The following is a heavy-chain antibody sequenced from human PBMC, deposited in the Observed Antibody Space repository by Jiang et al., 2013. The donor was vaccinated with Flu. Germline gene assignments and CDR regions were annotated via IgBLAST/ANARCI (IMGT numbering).Heavy chain of an antibody. V-gene: IGHV3-30*18. D-gene: IGHD3-22*01. J-gene: IGHJ4*02. CDR3: AKDSQITMIVVVTHFDY. CDR2: ISYDGSNK. Sequence: APGKGLEWVAVISYDGSNKYYADSVKGRSTISRDNSKNTLYLQMNSLRAEDTAVYYCAKDSQITMIVVVTHFDYWGQGTLVTVSS.